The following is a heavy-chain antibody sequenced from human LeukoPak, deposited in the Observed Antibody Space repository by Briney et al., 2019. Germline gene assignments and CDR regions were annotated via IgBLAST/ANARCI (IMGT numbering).Heavy chain of an antibody. J-gene: IGHJ5*02. CDR3: ARDYSSGYYPNNWFDP. D-gene: IGHD3-22*01. Sequence: KPSETLSLTCTVSGGSISSGDYYWSWIRQPPGKGLEWIGYIYYSGSTYYNPSLKSRVTISVDTSKNQFSLKLSSVTAADTAVYYCARDYSSGYYPNNWFDPWGQGTLVTVSS. V-gene: IGHV4-30-4*08. CDR2: IYYSGST. CDR1: GGSISSGDYY.